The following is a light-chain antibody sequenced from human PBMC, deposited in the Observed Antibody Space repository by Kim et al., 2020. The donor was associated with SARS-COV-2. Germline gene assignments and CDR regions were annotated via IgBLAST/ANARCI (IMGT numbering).Light chain of an antibody. CDR3: QALESSIVV. J-gene: IGLJ2*01. CDR2: QDS. V-gene: IGLV3-1*01. CDR1: KLGEKY. Sequence: SVSPVQTASITCSGDKLGEKYVCWYQQKPGQSPLLVMYQDSKRPSGIPERFSGSNSGNTATLTISGTQAMDEGDYYCQALESSIVVFGGGTQLTVL.